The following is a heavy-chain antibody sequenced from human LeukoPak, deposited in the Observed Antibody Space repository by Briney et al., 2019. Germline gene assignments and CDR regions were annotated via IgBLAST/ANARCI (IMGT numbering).Heavy chain of an antibody. CDR3: ARGVGPGSYGY. CDR1: GGSISSYY. CDR2: IYYSGST. Sequence: SETLSLTCTVSGGSISSYYWSWIRQPPGKGLEWIGYIYYSGSTNYNPSLKSRVTISVDTSKNQFSLKLSSVTAADTAVYCCARGVGPGSYGYWGQGTLVTVSS. D-gene: IGHD3-16*01. V-gene: IGHV4-59*08. J-gene: IGHJ4*02.